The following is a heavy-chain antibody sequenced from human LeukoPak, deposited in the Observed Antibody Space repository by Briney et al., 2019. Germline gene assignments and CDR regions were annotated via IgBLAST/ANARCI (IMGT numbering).Heavy chain of an antibody. CDR2: VYPDDSDT. Sequence: GESLKISCKGSGYSFTNYWIGWVRQMPGKGLEWMAIVYPDDSDTRYNPSFQGQVTVSADKSISIAYLQWRSLKASDTAMYYCARLLTSGSNIRDWFDPWGQGTLVTVSS. CDR1: GYSFTNYW. D-gene: IGHD3-16*01. CDR3: ARLLTSGSNIRDWFDP. V-gene: IGHV5-51*01. J-gene: IGHJ5*02.